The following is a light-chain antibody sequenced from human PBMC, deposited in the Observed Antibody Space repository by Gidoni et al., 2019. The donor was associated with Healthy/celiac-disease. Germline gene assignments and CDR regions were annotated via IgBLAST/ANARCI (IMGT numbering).Light chain of an antibody. CDR2: KAS. CDR1: QSISSW. CDR3: QQYNSYSRVYT. V-gene: IGKV1-5*03. Sequence: DIQMTQSPSTLSASVGDRVTITCRASQSISSWLAWNQQKPGKAPKLLIYKASSLESGVPSRFSGSGSGTEFTLTISSLQPDDFATYYCQQYNSYSRVYTFGQGTKLEIK. J-gene: IGKJ2*01.